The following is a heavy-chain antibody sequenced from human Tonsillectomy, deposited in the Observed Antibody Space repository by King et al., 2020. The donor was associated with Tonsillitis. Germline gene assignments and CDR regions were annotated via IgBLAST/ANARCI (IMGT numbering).Heavy chain of an antibody. Sequence: QLVQSGGGLVQPGRSLRLSCAASGFTFDDYAMHWVRHAPGKGLEWVSSISSNSDRIGFADSVKGRFTVSRDNAKSSLYLQMNTLRTEDTAVYYCAKDIRGSCYWYHFDFWGQGTLVTVSS. CDR1: GFTFDDYA. J-gene: IGHJ4*02. D-gene: IGHD2-15*01. CDR2: ISSNSDRI. CDR3: AKDIRGSCYWYHFDF. V-gene: IGHV3-9*01.